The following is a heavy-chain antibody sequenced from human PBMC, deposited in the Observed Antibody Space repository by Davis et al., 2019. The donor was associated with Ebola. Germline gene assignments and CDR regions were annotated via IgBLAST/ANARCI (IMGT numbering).Heavy chain of an antibody. V-gene: IGHV3-7*01. Sequence: GGSLRLSCAASGFTFSSYDMHWVRQAPGKGLEWVANIKQDGSEKYYVDSVKGRFTISRDNAKNSLYLQMNSLRDEDTAVYYCARDGIAVAGTALLYYYYGMDVWGKGTTVTVSS. CDR2: IKQDGSEK. D-gene: IGHD6-19*01. CDR3: ARDGIAVAGTALLYYYYGMDV. J-gene: IGHJ6*04. CDR1: GFTFSSYD.